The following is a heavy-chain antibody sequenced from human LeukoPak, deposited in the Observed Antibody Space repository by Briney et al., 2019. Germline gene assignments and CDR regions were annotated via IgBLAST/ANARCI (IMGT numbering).Heavy chain of an antibody. Sequence: GESLKISCKGSGYSFTSYWIGWVRQMPGKGLEWMGIIYPGDSDTRYSPSFQGQVTIPADKSITTAYLQWSSLTASDTAVYYCARPARPNYDSSGYNAFDIWGQGTMVTVSS. CDR2: IYPGDSDT. CDR3: ARPARPNYDSSGYNAFDI. D-gene: IGHD3-22*01. CDR1: GYSFTSYW. J-gene: IGHJ3*02. V-gene: IGHV5-51*01.